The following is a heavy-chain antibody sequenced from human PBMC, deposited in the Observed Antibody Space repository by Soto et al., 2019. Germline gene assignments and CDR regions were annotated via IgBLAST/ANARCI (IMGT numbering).Heavy chain of an antibody. Sequence: QLQLQGSGPGLVKPSETLSLTCTVSGGSISSSSYYWGWIRQPPGKGLEWIGSIYYSGSTYYNPSLKSRVTISVDTSKNQFSLKLSSVTAADTAVYYCARHVVHCSGGSCYSPGKNFDYWGQGTLVTVSS. J-gene: IGHJ4*02. CDR2: IYYSGST. CDR1: GGSISSSSYY. V-gene: IGHV4-39*01. CDR3: ARHVVHCSGGSCYSPGKNFDY. D-gene: IGHD2-15*01.